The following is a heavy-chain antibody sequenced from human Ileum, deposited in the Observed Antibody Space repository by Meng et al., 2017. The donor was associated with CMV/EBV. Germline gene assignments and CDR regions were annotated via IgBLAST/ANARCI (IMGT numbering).Heavy chain of an antibody. CDR3: VKGATLGVTAPDY. V-gene: IGHV3-23*01. J-gene: IGHJ4*02. CDR2: IRDSDGTK. CDR1: GFTFSTYR. Sequence: GESLRLSCAAAGFTFSTYRMSWVRQAPGKGLEWVSRIRDSDGTKTYADAVKGRFTIARDISQSMLYLQMNSLRAEDTAVYYCVKGATLGVTAPDYWGQGTLVTVSS. D-gene: IGHD3-3*01.